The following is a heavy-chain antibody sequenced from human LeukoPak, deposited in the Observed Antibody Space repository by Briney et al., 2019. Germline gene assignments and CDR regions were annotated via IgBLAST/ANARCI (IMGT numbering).Heavy chain of an antibody. CDR2: ISSSSSYI. V-gene: IGHV3-21*01. Sequence: GGSLRLSCAASGFTFSSYSMNWVRQAPGKGLEWVSSISSSSSYIYYADSVKGRFTISRDNAKNSLYLQMNSLRDEDTAVYYCARDQPPGYCTSTSCYAHYWGQGTLVTVSS. CDR3: ARDQPPGYCTSTSCYAHY. CDR1: GFTFSSYS. D-gene: IGHD2-2*01. J-gene: IGHJ4*02.